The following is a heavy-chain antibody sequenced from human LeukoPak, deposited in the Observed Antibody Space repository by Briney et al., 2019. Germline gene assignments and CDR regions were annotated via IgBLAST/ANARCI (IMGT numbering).Heavy chain of an antibody. CDR3: ARRISSSWYLLYYFDY. J-gene: IGHJ4*02. CDR2: IIPIFGTA. V-gene: IGHV1-69*13. CDR1: GGTFSSYA. D-gene: IGHD6-13*01. Sequence: SVKVSCKASGGTFSSYAISWVRQAPGQGLEWMGGIIPIFGTANYAQKFQGRVTITADESTSTAYMELSSLRSEDTAVYYCARRISSSWYLLYYFDYWGQGTLVTVSS.